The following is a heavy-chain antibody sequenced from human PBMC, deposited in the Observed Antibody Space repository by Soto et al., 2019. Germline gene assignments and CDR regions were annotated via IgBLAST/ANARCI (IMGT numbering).Heavy chain of an antibody. D-gene: IGHD4-17*01. CDR3: ARVENPPPMTTVTTAPYDH. CDR1: GDTFSSYT. J-gene: IGHJ4*02. V-gene: IGHV1-69*02. CDR2: IIPILGIA. Sequence: GASVKVSCKASGDTFSSYTISWVRQAPGQGLEWMGRIIPILGIANYAQKFQGRVTITAVKSTSTAYMELSSLRSEDTAVYYCARVENPPPMTTVTTAPYDHWGQGTLVTVSS.